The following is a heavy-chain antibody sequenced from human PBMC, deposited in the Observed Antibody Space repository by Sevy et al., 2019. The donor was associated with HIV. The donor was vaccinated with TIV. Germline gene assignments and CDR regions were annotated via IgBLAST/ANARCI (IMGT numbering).Heavy chain of an antibody. Sequence: GGSLRLSFAVSGFTFSDLWMTWVRQAPGKGLEWVGRIKSKIEGETKDYAAPVNGRFTISRDDSKSTLSLHMNSLKTEDTAVYYCTTDSITRDDAYDVWGQGTMVTVSS. D-gene: IGHD3-10*01. CDR1: GFTFSDLW. V-gene: IGHV3-15*01. CDR2: IKSKIEGETK. CDR3: TTDSITRDDAYDV. J-gene: IGHJ3*01.